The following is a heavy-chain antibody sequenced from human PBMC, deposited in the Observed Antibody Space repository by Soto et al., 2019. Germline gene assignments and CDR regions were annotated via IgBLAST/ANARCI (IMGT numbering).Heavy chain of an antibody. CDR2: INPNSGGT. CDR3: ARGVELGSWNLQRGGYYGMDV. Sequence: ASVKVSCKASGYTFTGYYMHWVRQAPGQGLEWMGWINPNSGGTNYAQKFQGWVTMTRDTSISTAYMELSRLRSDDTAVYYCARGVELGSWNLQRGGYYGMDVWGQGTTVTVS. V-gene: IGHV1-2*04. D-gene: IGHD6-6*01. CDR1: GYTFTGYY. J-gene: IGHJ6*02.